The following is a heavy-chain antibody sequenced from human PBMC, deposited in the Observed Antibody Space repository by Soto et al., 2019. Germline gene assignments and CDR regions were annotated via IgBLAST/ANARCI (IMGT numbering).Heavy chain of an antibody. V-gene: IGHV1-18*01. J-gene: IGHJ3*02. CDR1: GYTFTSYG. CDR3: ATDRRGLEDISDSYGRREAFEI. D-gene: IGHD2-15*01. CDR2: ISIYNGNT. Sequence: QVQLVQSGAEVKKPGASVKVSCKASGYTFTSYGISWVRQAPGQGLEWMGWISIYNGNTNFAQKLQGRVTMTTDTXTXXAYMELRSLRSDDTAVYYCATDRRGLEDISDSYGRREAFEIWGQGTMVTVSS.